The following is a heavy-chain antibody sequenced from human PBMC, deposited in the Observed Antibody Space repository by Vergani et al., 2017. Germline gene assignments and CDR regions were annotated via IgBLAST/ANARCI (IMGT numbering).Heavy chain of an antibody. V-gene: IGHV1-46*03. CDR3: ARGEYGILTGYRY. D-gene: IGHD3-9*01. Sequence: QVQVVQSGAEVKKSGASVKVSCKTSGYTFSNYYMHGVRQAPGQGLEWMGIINPSGGHTNYAQKFQGRVTMTRDTSTSTVYMELSSLRSEDPAIYYCARGEYGILTGYRYWGQGTMVAVSA. CDR1: GYTFSNYY. J-gene: IGHJ4*02. CDR2: INPSGGHT.